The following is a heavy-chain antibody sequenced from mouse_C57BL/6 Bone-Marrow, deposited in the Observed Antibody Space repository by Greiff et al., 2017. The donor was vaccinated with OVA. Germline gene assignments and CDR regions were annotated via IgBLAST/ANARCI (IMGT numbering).Heavy chain of an antibody. D-gene: IGHD4-1*01. CDR1: GYSITSGYY. Sequence: EVQLQESGPGLVKPSQSLSLTCSVTGYSITSGYYWNWIRQFPGNKLEWMGYISYDGSNNYNPSLKNRISITRDTSKNQFFLKLNSVTTEDTATYYCALFLTGSSHWGQGTTLTVSS. J-gene: IGHJ2*01. V-gene: IGHV3-6*01. CDR2: ISYDGSN. CDR3: ALFLTGSSH.